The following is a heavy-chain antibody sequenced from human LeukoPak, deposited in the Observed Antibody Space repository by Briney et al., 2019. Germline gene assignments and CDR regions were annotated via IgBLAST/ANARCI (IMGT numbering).Heavy chain of an antibody. CDR3: AKFPSGRGGYNWFDP. CDR1: GGPISGYY. D-gene: IGHD3-16*01. CDR2: VYSSGST. Sequence: PSETLALTRSVSGGPISGYYWSWIRQPAGKGLEMSGRVYSSGSTNYNPSLKSRVTMSIDTSKNQFSLNLSSVTAADTAVYYCAKFPSGRGGYNWFDPWGQGTLVTVSS. J-gene: IGHJ5*02. V-gene: IGHV4-4*07.